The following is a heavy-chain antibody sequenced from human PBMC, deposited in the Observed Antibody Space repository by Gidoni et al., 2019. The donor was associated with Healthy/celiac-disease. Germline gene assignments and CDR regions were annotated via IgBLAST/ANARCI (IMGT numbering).Heavy chain of an antibody. CDR2: IVVGSGNT. J-gene: IGHJ4*02. CDR1: GFTFTSSA. CDR3: AADLRGYSYGQISEGNY. Sequence: QMQLVQSGPEVKKPGTSVKVSCKASGFTFTSSAVQWVRQARGQRLEWIGWIVVGSGNTNYAQKFQERVTITRDMSTSTAYMELSSLRSEDTAVYYCAADLRGYSYGQISEGNYWGQGTLVTVSS. D-gene: IGHD5-18*01. V-gene: IGHV1-58*01.